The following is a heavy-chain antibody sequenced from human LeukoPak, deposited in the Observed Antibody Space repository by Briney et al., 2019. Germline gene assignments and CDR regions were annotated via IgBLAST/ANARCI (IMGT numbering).Heavy chain of an antibody. V-gene: IGHV1-2*02. CDR2: INPSTGGT. J-gene: IGHJ4*02. Sequence: ASVKVSCKASGYTFIGYYIHWVRQAPGQGLEWMGWINPSTGGTNYAQKFQGRVTMTRDTSISTAYMELSRLRSDDTAVYFCARVGEYGSGSYLVYWGQGTLVTVSS. CDR3: ARVGEYGSGSYLVY. CDR1: GYTFIGYY. D-gene: IGHD3-10*01.